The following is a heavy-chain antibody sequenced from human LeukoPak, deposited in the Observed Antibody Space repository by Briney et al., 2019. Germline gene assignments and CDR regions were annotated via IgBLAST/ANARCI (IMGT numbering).Heavy chain of an antibody. CDR2: IYYSGST. J-gene: IGHJ3*02. D-gene: IGHD5-18*01. CDR1: GGSISSSSYY. CDR3: ARPVQLWLGVAFDI. Sequence: SETLSLTCPVSGGSISSSSYYWGWIRQPPGKGLEWIGSIYYSGSTYYNPSLKSRVTISVDTSKNQFSLKLSSVTAADTAVYYCARPVQLWLGVAFDIWGQGTMVTVSS. V-gene: IGHV4-39*01.